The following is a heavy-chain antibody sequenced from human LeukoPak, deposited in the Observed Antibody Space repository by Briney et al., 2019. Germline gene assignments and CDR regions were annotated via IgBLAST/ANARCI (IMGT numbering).Heavy chain of an antibody. CDR2: IYSGGST. D-gene: IGHD1-26*01. J-gene: IGHJ4*02. Sequence: GGSLRLSCATSGFTVSSNYMSWVRQAPGKGLEWVSVIYSGGSTYYADSVKGRFTISRDNSKNTLYLQMNSLRAEDTAVYYCAKVSGILVFDYWGQGTLVTVSS. CDR3: AKVSGILVFDY. V-gene: IGHV3-66*01. CDR1: GFTVSSNY.